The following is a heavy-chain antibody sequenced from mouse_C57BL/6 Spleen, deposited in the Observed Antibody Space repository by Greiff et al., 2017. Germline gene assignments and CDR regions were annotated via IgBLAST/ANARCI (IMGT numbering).Heavy chain of an antibody. Sequence: VQLQQPGAELVRPGSSVKLSCKASGYTFTSYWMHWVKQRPIQGLEWIGNIDPSDSDTHYNQKFKDKATLTVDKSYSTAYMQLSSRTSEAAAVYYWGRGVVATGGNWFAYWGQGTLVTVSA. CDR2: IDPSDSDT. CDR1: GYTFTSYW. CDR3: GRGVVATGGNWFAY. V-gene: IGHV1-52*01. J-gene: IGHJ3*01. D-gene: IGHD1-1*02.